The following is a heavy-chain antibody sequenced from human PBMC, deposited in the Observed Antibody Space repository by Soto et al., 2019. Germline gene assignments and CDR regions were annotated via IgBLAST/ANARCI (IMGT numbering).Heavy chain of an antibody. CDR2: ISYDGSNK. CDR1: GFTFSSYG. V-gene: IGHV3-30*03. Sequence: QVQLVESGGGVVQPGRSLRLSCAASGFTFSSYGMHWVRQAPGKGLEWVAVISYDGSNKYYADSVKGRFTISRDNSKNTLYLRMNSLRAEDTAVYYCATDVVVGATPGLGDYYYYYGMDVWGQGTTVTVSS. J-gene: IGHJ6*02. CDR3: ATDVVVGATPGLGDYYYYYGMDV. D-gene: IGHD1-26*01.